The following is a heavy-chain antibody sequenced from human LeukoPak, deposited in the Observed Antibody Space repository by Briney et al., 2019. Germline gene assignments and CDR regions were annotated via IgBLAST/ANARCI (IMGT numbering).Heavy chain of an antibody. CDR3: VKASSSSPQYNWFDA. D-gene: IGHD6-6*01. CDR1: GFVFSTYG. J-gene: IGHJ5*02. Sequence: GGSLRLSCAASGFVFSTYGMHWVRQAPGKGLEWVAVIWDDGSNQYYVDSVRGRFTISRDNSKNTLYLQMNSLRAEDTALYYCVKASSSSPQYNWFDAWGQGTLVTVSS. V-gene: IGHV3-33*06. CDR2: IWDDGSNQ.